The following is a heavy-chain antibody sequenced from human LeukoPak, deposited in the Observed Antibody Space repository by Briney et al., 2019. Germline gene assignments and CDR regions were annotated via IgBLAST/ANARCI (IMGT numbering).Heavy chain of an antibody. D-gene: IGHD6-19*01. CDR2: IYTSGSN. V-gene: IGHV4-4*07. J-gene: IGHJ4*02. CDR1: GGSISSYY. Sequence: SETLSLTCTVSGGSISSYYWGWIRQPPGKGLEWIGRIYTSGSNNYNPSLKSRVTMLVNTSNNQLSLKMGSVAAADTAVYYCARGGGWWNYWGQGTLVTVSS. CDR3: ARGGGWWNY.